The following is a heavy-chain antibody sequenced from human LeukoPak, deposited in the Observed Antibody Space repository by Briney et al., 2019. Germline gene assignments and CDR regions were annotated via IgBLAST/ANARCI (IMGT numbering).Heavy chain of an antibody. CDR2: ISGSGGSI. D-gene: IGHD3-22*01. Sequence: GGSLRLSCAASGFTFSSYAMSWVRQAPGKGLEWVSAISGSGGSIYYADSVKGRFTISRDNSKNTLYLQMNSLRAEDTAVYYCAKLDEYYYDSSGYYLNYYYYGMDVWGQGTTVTVSS. CDR1: GFTFSSYA. CDR3: AKLDEYYYDSSGYYLNYYYYGMDV. V-gene: IGHV3-23*01. J-gene: IGHJ6*02.